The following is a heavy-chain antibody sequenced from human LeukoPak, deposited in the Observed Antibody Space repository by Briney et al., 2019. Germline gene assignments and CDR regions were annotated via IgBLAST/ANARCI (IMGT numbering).Heavy chain of an antibody. CDR3: ARDRGYSSSWYEGDFDY. Sequence: ASVKVSCKASGYTFTSYGISWVRQAPGQGLEWMGWISAYNGNTNYAQKLQGRVTMTTDTSTSTAYMELRSLRSDDAAGYYCARDRGYSSSWYEGDFDYWGQGTLVTVSS. J-gene: IGHJ4*02. D-gene: IGHD6-13*01. CDR1: GYTFTSYG. V-gene: IGHV1-18*01. CDR2: ISAYNGNT.